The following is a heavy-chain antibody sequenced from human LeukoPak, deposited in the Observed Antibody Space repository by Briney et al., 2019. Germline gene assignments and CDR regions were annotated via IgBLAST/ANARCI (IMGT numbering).Heavy chain of an antibody. D-gene: IGHD1-26*01. CDR1: GYTFTGYY. CDR2: INPNSGGT. V-gene: IGHV1-2*02. J-gene: IGHJ4*02. CDR3: ARVTYSGTYSFDS. Sequence: ASVKVSCKASGYTFTGYYMHWVRQAPGQGLEWMGWINPNSGGTNYAQKFQGRVTMTRDTSISTAYMELSRLRSDDTAVFYCARVTYSGTYSFDSWGQGTLVTVSS.